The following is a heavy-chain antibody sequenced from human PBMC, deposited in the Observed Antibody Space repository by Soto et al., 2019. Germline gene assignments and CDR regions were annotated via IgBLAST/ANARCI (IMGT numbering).Heavy chain of an antibody. CDR1: GFTFSSYW. J-gene: IGHJ4*02. V-gene: IGHV3-74*01. CDR2: INSDGSST. D-gene: IGHD2-8*02. CDR3: VAKSLVVESSTRVDF. Sequence: EVQLLESGGGLVQPGASLRLSCAASGFTFSSYWMHWVRQAPGKGLVWVSSINSDGSSTSYADSVKGRFTISRDNAKKTLYLQKISRRAEDTAVYYCVAKSLVVESSTRVDFWGQGTLVTVSS.